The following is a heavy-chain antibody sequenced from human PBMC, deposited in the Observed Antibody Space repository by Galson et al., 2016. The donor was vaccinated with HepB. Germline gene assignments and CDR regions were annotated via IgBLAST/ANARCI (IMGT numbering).Heavy chain of an antibody. Sequence: TLSLTCTVSGGSISSGDYYWSWIRQPPGKGLAWIGYIYYSGSTYYNPSLKSRVTISVDTSKNQFSLKLSSVTAADTAVYYCARRVYGSGSFDYWGQGTLVTVSS. D-gene: IGHD3-10*01. V-gene: IGHV4-30-4*01. J-gene: IGHJ4*02. CDR1: GGSISSGDYY. CDR3: ARRVYGSGSFDY. CDR2: IYYSGST.